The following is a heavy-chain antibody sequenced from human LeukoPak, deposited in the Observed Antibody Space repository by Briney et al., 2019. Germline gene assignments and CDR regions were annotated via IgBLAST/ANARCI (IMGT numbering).Heavy chain of an antibody. D-gene: IGHD3-16*01. J-gene: IGHJ6*02. V-gene: IGHV3-7*03. CDR2: INHNGNVN. CDR3: ARGGGLDV. Sequence: GGSLRLSCVASGYTFSPYWMSWVRQIPGKGLEWVASINHNGNVNYYVDSVKGRFTISRDNAKNSLYLQMSNLRAEDTAVYFCARGGGLDVWGQGATVTVSS. CDR1: GYTFSPYW.